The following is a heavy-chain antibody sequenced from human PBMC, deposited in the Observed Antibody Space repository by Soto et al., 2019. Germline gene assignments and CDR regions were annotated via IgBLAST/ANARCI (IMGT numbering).Heavy chain of an antibody. V-gene: IGHV1-2*04. J-gene: IGHJ6*02. CDR2: INPNSGGT. CDR1: GYTFTGYY. Sequence: ASVKVSCKASGYTFTGYYMHWVRQAPGQGLEWMGWINPNSGGTNYAQKFQGWVTMTRDTSISTAYMELSRLRSDDTAVYYCARASYCSSTSCQRDYYGMDVWGQGTTVTVS. D-gene: IGHD2-2*01. CDR3: ARASYCSSTSCQRDYYGMDV.